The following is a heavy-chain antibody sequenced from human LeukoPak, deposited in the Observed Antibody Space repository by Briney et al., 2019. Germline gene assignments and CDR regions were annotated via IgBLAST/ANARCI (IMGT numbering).Heavy chain of an antibody. CDR3: ARAMSMGYCSGGSCYPAINWFDP. Sequence: GASVKLSCKASGGTFSSYAISWVRQAPGQGLEWMGRIIPIFGTANYAQKFQGRVTITTDESSSTAYMELSSLRSEDTAVYYCARAMSMGYCSGGSCYPAINWFDPWGQGTLVTVSS. CDR2: IIPIFGTA. CDR1: GGTFSSYA. D-gene: IGHD2-15*01. J-gene: IGHJ5*02. V-gene: IGHV1-69*05.